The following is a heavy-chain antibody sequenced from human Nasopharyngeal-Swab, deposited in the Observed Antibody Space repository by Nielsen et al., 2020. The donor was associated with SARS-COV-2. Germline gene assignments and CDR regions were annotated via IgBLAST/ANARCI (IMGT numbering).Heavy chain of an antibody. D-gene: IGHD2-21*02. CDR1: DGSISFYY. CDR3: ARDVTPERLGSMDV. J-gene: IGHJ6*02. CDR2: IYYSGST. V-gene: IGHV4-59*01. Sequence: SETLSLTCIVSDGSISFYYWSWIRQPPGKGLEWIGYIYYSGSTNYNPSLKSRVTISVDTSKNQFSLNLSSVTAADTAVYYCARDVTPERLGSMDVWGQGTTVTVSS.